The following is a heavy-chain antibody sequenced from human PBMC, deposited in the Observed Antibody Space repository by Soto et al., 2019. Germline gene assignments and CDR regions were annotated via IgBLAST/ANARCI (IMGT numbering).Heavy chain of an antibody. V-gene: IGHV3-21*01. CDR2: ISSSSSYI. CDR3: ARSLMVVAARPNTPYYYYYGMDV. Sequence: EVQLVESGGGLVQPGGSLRLSCAASGFTFSSYSMNWVRQAPGKGLEWVSSISSSSSYIYYADSVKGRFTISRDNAKNSLYLQMNSLRAEDTAVYYCARSLMVVAARPNTPYYYYYGMDVWGQGTTVTVSS. CDR1: GFTFSSYS. J-gene: IGHJ6*02. D-gene: IGHD2-15*01.